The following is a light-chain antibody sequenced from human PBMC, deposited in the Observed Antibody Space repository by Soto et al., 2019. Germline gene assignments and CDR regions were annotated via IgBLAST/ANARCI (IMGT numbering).Light chain of an antibody. J-gene: IGKJ5*01. CDR2: DAS. CDR1: QYIKNY. V-gene: IGKV1-33*01. Sequence: SVGDRFTITCQASQYIKNYLNWYQQKSGKAPKLLIYDASDLETGVPSRFSGSGSGRDFTFKICSLQLPDIAPYCCKQSANLLIHLGQRTRLEIK. CDR3: KQSANLLIH.